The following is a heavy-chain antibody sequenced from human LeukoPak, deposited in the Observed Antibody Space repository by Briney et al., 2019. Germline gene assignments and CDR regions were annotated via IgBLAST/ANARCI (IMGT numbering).Heavy chain of an antibody. CDR3: ARVARPAIVATTPPMKY. J-gene: IGHJ4*02. V-gene: IGHV1-2*02. CDR1: GYTFTGYY. D-gene: IGHD5-12*01. CDR2: INPNSGGT. Sequence: ASVKVSCKASGYTFTGYYMHWVRQAPGQGLEWMGWINPNSGGTNYAQKFQGRVTMTRDTSISTACMELSRLRSDDTAVYYCARVARPAIVATTPPMKYWGQGTLVTVSS.